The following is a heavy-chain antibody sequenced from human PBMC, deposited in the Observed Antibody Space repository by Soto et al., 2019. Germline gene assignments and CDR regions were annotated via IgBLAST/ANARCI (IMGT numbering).Heavy chain of an antibody. CDR2: ISSNGGST. Sequence: PGLCCSASGFTFSSYSMHWVRQAPGNGLEYVSAISSNGGSTYYADSVKGRFTISRDNYNNTLYLQMSRLRAEDTAVYDCVNWACSRYESFSYFGMDVWGQGTTVPVS. V-gene: IGHV3-64D*06. J-gene: IGHJ6*02. CDR3: VNWACSRYESFSYFGMDV. CDR1: GFTFSSYS. D-gene: IGHD2-2*01.